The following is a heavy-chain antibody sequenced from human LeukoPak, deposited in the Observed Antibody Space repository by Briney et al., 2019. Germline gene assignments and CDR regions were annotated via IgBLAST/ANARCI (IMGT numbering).Heavy chain of an antibody. J-gene: IGHJ4*02. D-gene: IGHD6-19*01. CDR1: GFTVSSNY. CDR3: AKDTEQWLDYYYFDY. V-gene: IGHV3-53*01. CDR2: IYSGGST. Sequence: GGSLRLSCAASGFTVSSNYMSWVRQAPGKELEWVSVIYSGGSTYYADSVKGRFTISRDNSKNTLYLQMNSLRAEDTAVYYCAKDTEQWLDYYYFDYWGQGTLVTVSS.